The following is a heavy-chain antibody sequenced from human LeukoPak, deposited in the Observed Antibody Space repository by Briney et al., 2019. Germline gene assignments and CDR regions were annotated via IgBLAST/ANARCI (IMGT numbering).Heavy chain of an antibody. D-gene: IGHD3-3*01. CDR2: ISSSGSTI. CDR3: ARDLDFWSGYSALDY. J-gene: IGHJ4*02. CDR1: GFTFSDYY. V-gene: IGHV3-11*04. Sequence: GGSLRLSCAASGFTFSDYYMSWIRQAPGKGLEWVSYISSSGSTIYYADSVKGRFTISRDNSKNTLYLQMNSLRAEDTAVYYCARDLDFWSGYSALDYWGQGTLVTVSS.